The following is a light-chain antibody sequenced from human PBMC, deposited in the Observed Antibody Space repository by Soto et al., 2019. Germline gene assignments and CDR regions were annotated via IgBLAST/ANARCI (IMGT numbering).Light chain of an antibody. CDR1: SSDVGSYKL. V-gene: IGLV2-23*01. CDR2: EGS. Sequence: QSALTQHASVSGSPGQSITISCTGTSSDVGSYKLVSWYQQHPGKAPKLMIYEGSKRPSGVSNRFSGSKSANTASLTISGLRAEDEADYYCSSYADTTTYVLFGGGTKLTVL. J-gene: IGLJ2*01. CDR3: SSYADTTTYVL.